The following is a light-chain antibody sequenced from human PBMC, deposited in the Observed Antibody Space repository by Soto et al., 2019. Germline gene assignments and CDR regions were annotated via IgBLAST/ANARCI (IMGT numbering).Light chain of an antibody. Sequence: EIVLTQSPATLSLSPGETATLSCRASQSVSSSLAWYQQKPGQTPRLLIYDSSNRATGIPARFSGSGSGTDFSVTLSSLEPEDFAVYYCQQRSSWPLTFGVGTKVEIK. V-gene: IGKV3-11*01. CDR2: DSS. CDR1: QSVSSS. CDR3: QQRSSWPLT. J-gene: IGKJ4*01.